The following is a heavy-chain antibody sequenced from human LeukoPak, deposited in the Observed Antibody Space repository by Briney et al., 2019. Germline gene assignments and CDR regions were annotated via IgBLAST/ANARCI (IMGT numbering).Heavy chain of an antibody. Sequence: PSETLSLTCTVSGGSISSYYWSWIRQPPGKGLEWIGYIYYSGSTNYNPSLKSRVTISVDTSKNQFSLKLSSVTAADTAVYYCASNYYGSGSYYKGVYYYYYGMDVWGQGTTVTVSS. CDR3: ASNYYGSGSYYKGVYYYYYGMDV. CDR1: GGSISSYY. V-gene: IGHV4-59*08. J-gene: IGHJ6*02. CDR2: IYYSGST. D-gene: IGHD3-10*01.